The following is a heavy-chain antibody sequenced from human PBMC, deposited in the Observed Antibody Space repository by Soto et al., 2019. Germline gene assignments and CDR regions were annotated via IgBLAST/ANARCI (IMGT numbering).Heavy chain of an antibody. D-gene: IGHD1-20*01. CDR1: GYTFTSYG. Sequence: QVHLVQSGAEVKKPGASVKVSCKCSGYTFTSYGITWVRQAPGQGLEWKGWISAHNGNTDYAQKLQGRVTATRDASTSTASMELRSLRSDDTAVYYCARGRYGDYWGQGALVTYSS. V-gene: IGHV1-18*01. CDR2: ISAHNGNT. J-gene: IGHJ4*02. CDR3: ARGRYGDY.